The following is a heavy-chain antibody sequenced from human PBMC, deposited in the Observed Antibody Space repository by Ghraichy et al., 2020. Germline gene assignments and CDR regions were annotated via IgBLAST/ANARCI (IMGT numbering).Heavy chain of an antibody. Sequence: ASVKVSCKASGYTFTGYYMHWVRQAPGQGLEWMGRINPNSGGTNYAQKFQGRVTMTRDTSISTAYMELSRLGSDDTAVYYCARAEKWGYCSSTSCYTDLPHDYWGQGTLVTVSS. CDR1: GYTFTGYY. CDR3: ARAEKWGYCSSTSCYTDLPHDY. V-gene: IGHV1-2*06. CDR2: INPNSGGT. J-gene: IGHJ4*02. D-gene: IGHD2-2*02.